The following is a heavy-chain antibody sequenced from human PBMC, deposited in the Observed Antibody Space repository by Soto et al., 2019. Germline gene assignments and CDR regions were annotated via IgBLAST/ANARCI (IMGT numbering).Heavy chain of an antibody. D-gene: IGHD6-13*01. CDR1: GFTFSSYA. CDR2: ISYDGSNK. J-gene: IGHJ6*02. CDR3: ARDLELPSSWYGITKYYYYYYGMDV. V-gene: IGHV3-30-3*01. Sequence: PGGSLRLSCAASGFTFSSYAMHWVRQAPGKGLEWVAVISYDGSNKYYADSVKGRFTISRDNSKNTLYLQMNSLRAEDTAVYYCARDLELPSSWYGITKYYYYYYGMDVWGQGTTVTVSS.